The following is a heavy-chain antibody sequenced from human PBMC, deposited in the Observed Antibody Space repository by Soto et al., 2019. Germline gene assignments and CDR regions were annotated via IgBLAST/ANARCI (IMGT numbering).Heavy chain of an antibody. CDR2: IKQDGSEE. V-gene: IGHV3-7*01. J-gene: IGHJ4*02. CDR1: GFPFSGHW. CDR3: ARVVGATNTLHN. Sequence: EVQLVESGGGLVQPGGSLRLSCVASGFPFSGHWMSWVRQAPGKGLEWVANIKQDGSEEHYVDSVKGRFTVSRDNAKNSLHLQMDSLRAEDTAVYYCARVVGATNTLHNWGQGPLVTVSS. D-gene: IGHD1-26*01.